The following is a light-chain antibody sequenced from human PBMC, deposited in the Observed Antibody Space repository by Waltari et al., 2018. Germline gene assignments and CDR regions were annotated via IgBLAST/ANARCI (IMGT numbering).Light chain of an antibody. CDR2: VNSDGTH. V-gene: IGLV4-69*01. CDR1: SGHSSNI. CDR3: QTGGHGTWV. J-gene: IGLJ3*02. Sequence: QLVLTQSPSASASLGASIKLTCTLSSGHSSNIIARLQQQPERGPRYLMKVNSDGTHSKGDDIPDRFSGSSSGAGRYLTISSLQSEDEADYYCQTGGHGTWVFGGGTKVTVL.